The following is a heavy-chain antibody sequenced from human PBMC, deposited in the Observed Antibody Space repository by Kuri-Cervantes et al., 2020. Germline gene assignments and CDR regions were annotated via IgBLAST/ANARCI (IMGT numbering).Heavy chain of an antibody. CDR1: GGSISSSY. D-gene: IGHD3-10*01. J-gene: IGHJ3*02. CDR2: ISYSGST. CDR3: ARGHELLWFGEPIWGDAFNI. Sequence: SETLSLTCTVSGGSISSSYWSWIRQPPGKGLEWIGYISYSGSTNHNPSLKSRVTISVDTSKNQFSLKLSSVTAADTAVYYCARGHELLWFGEPIWGDAFNIWGQGTMVTVSS. V-gene: IGHV4-59*12.